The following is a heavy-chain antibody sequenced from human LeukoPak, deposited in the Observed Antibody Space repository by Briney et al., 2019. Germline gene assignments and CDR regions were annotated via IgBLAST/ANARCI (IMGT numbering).Heavy chain of an antibody. V-gene: IGHV3-74*01. D-gene: IGHD3-10*02. J-gene: IGHJ6*04. CDR1: GFTFSNYG. CDR3: AELGITMIGGV. CDR2: INSDGSST. Sequence: PGGSLRLSCAASGFTFSNYGLSWVRQAPGKGLVWVSRINSDGSSTSYADSVKGRFTISRDNAKNSLYLQMNSLRAEDTAVYYCAELGITMIGGVWGKGTTVTISS.